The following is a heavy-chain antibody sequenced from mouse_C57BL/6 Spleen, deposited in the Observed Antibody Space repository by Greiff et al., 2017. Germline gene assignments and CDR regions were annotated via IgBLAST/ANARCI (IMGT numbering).Heavy chain of an antibody. CDR3: ARPYYYGSSRAWFAY. CDR1: GYTFTSYW. D-gene: IGHD1-1*01. J-gene: IGHJ3*01. V-gene: IGHV1-61*01. Sequence: VQLQQPGAELVRPGSSVKLSCKASGYTFTSYWMDWVKQRPGQGLEWIGNIYPSDSETHYNQKFKDKATLTVDKSSSTAYMQLSSLTSEDSAVYYCARPYYYGSSRAWFAYWGQGTLVTVSA. CDR2: IYPSDSET.